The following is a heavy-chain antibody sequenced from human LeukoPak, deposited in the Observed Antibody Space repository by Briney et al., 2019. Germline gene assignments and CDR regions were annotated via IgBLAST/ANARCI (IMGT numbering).Heavy chain of an antibody. Sequence: GGSLRLSCAASGFTFSSYWMSWVRQAPGKGLEWVANIKQDGSEKYYVDSAKGRFTISRDNSKNTLYLQMNSLRAEDTAVYYCAKDLGSSSPGATDYWGQGTLVTVSS. V-gene: IGHV3-7*01. J-gene: IGHJ4*02. D-gene: IGHD2-15*01. CDR3: AKDLGSSSPGATDY. CDR1: GFTFSSYW. CDR2: IKQDGSEK.